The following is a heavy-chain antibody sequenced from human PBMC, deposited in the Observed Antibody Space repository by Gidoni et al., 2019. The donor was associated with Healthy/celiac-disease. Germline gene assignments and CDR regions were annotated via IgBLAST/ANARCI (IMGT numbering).Heavy chain of an antibody. CDR2: ISYDGSNK. CDR3: ARDEGAVAVVEDYYYGMDV. J-gene: IGHJ6*02. D-gene: IGHD6-19*01. V-gene: IGHV3-30*04. CDR1: GSTFSSSA. Sequence: QVPLLEPGCGVVQPGRSLRLSCAASGSTFSSSAMHWVRLAPGKGLEWVAVISYDGSNKYYADSVKGRFTISRDNSKNTLYLQMNSLRAEDTAVYYCARDEGAVAVVEDYYYGMDVWGQGTTVTVSS.